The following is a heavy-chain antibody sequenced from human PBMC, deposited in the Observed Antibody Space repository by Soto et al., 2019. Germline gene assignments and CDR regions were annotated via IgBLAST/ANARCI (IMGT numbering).Heavy chain of an antibody. CDR2: VDSSGVFT. V-gene: IGHV3-23*05. J-gene: IGHJ4*02. CDR1: GFSFSNYA. Sequence: EVQLLESGGGLVQPGGSLRLSCAASGFSFSNYAMTWVRQAPGKGLEWVSTVDSSGVFTFYADSVKGRFTLSRDNSRNTLSLKVNSLRVEDTALYYWTKAIGVLEIAESRYFPFWGQGSLVTVSS. D-gene: IGHD2-8*01. CDR3: TKAIGVLEIAESRYFPF.